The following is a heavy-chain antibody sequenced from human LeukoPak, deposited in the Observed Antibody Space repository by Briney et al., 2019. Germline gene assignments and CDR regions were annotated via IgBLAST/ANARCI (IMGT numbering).Heavy chain of an antibody. CDR3: ARDQDIVVVPAASGSAFDI. D-gene: IGHD2-2*01. CDR1: GGSISSSNW. J-gene: IGHJ3*02. V-gene: IGHV4-4*02. CDR2: IYHSGST. Sequence: PSGTLSLTCAVSGGSISSSNWWSWVRQPPGKGLEWIGEIYHSGSTNYNPSLKSRVTISVDKSKNQFSLKLSSVTAADTAVYYCARDQDIVVVPAASGSAFDIWGQGTMVTVSS.